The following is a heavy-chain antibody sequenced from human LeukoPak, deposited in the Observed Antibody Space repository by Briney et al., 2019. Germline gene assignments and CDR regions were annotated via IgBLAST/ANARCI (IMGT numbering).Heavy chain of an antibody. CDR2: IYYGGSN. V-gene: IGHV4-39*01. CDR1: GGSISSSSYY. Sequence: SETLSLTCTVSGGSISSSSYYWGWIRQPPGKGLEWIGSIYYGGSNYYNPSLKSRVPISVDTSKNQFSLKLSSVTAADTAVYYCARHEGTYWFDPRGQGTLVTVSS. CDR3: ARHEGTYWFDP. J-gene: IGHJ5*02.